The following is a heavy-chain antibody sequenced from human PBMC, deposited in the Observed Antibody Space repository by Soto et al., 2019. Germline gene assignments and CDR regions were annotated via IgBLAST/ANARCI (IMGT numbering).Heavy chain of an antibody. CDR2: ISSSSSTI. D-gene: IGHD3-22*01. J-gene: IGHJ4*02. Sequence: GGSLRLSCAASGFTFSSYSMNWVRQAPGKGLEWVSYISSSSSTIYYADSVKGRFTISRDNAKNSLYLQMNSLRAEDTAVYYCAREPLLYYYDSSGYSPKQDYFDYWGQGTLVTVSS. CDR3: AREPLLYYYDSSGYSPKQDYFDY. CDR1: GFTFSSYS. V-gene: IGHV3-48*01.